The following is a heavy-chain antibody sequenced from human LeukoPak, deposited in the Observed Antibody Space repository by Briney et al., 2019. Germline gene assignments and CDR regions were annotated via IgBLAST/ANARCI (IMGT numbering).Heavy chain of an antibody. CDR2: ISSSGSTI. J-gene: IGHJ4*02. D-gene: IGHD6-19*01. V-gene: IGHV3-11*01. CDR3: ARQWYSSGWRRKPLDY. CDR1: GFTFSDYY. Sequence: GGSLRLSCAASGFTFSDYYMSWIRQAPGEGLEWVSYISSSGSTIYYADSVKGRFTISRDNAKNSLYLQMNGLRAEDTAVYYCARQWYSSGWRRKPLDYWGQGTLVTVSS.